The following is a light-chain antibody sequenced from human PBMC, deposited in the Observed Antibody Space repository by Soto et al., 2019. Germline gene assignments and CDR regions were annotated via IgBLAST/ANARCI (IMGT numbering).Light chain of an antibody. CDR1: QIMYTW. J-gene: IGKJ2*01. V-gene: IGKV1-5*01. Sequence: DIQMTQSPSTLSASVGDRVTITCRASQIMYTWLAWYQQKPGKAPKLLIYDATTLESGVPSRFSGSGSGTEFTLTISSLQPDDFPTYYCQHYNGYFGQGTKLEI. CDR3: QHYNGY. CDR2: DAT.